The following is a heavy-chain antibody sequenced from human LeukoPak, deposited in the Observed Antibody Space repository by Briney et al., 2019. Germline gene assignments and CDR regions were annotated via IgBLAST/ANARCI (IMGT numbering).Heavy chain of an antibody. D-gene: IGHD3-9*01. CDR3: QRRYYDILTGYDAFDI. Sequence: SETLSLTCAVSGYSISSGYYWSWIRQPPGKGLEWIGSIYHSGSTYYNPSLKSRVTISVDTSKNQFSLKLSSVTAADTAVYFWQRRYYDILTGYDAFDIWGQGTLVTVSS. V-gene: IGHV4-38-2*01. J-gene: IGHJ3*02. CDR2: IYHSGST. CDR1: GYSISSGYY.